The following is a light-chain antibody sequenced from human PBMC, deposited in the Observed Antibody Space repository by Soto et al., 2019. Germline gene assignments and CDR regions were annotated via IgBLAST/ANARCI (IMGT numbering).Light chain of an antibody. CDR3: QQYGSSPRT. CDR1: QSISIY. J-gene: IGKJ1*01. CDR2: ASS. V-gene: IGKV1-39*01. Sequence: DIQMTQSPSSLSASVGDRVTITCRTSQSISIYLNWYQQIPGKAPKLLIYASSNLHTGVPSRFSGSASGTDFTLTISRLEPEDFAVYYCQQYGSSPRTFGQGTRVEIK.